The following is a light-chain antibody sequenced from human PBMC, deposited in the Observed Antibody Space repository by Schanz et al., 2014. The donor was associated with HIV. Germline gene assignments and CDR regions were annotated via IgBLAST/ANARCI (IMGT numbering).Light chain of an antibody. CDR1: SSGVGNYNH. CDR2: EVS. V-gene: IGLV2-14*02. J-gene: IGLJ3*02. Sequence: QSALTQPASVSGSPGQSITISCTGTSSGVGNYNHVSWYQQHPGKAPKLLIYEVSKRPSGVSNRFSCSKSGNTASLTISGLQAEDEAVYHCSSYAGNNNLLFRGGTKLTVL. CDR3: SSYAGNNNLL.